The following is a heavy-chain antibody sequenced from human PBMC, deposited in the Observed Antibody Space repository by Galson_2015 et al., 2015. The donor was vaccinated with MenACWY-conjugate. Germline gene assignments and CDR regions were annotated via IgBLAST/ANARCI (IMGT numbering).Heavy chain of an antibody. D-gene: IGHD3-16*01. J-gene: IGHJ4*02. CDR2: INPVDSET. Sequence: QPRAEVKNPGASLQLSCTGSSSTSPNHWIGRVRQMPAKGLAWMGIINPVDSETRYSPSFQGQVAISADKSISTTFLEWSSLKASDTAVYYCARGAQGYFDYWGQGALVTVSS. CDR1: SSTSPNHW. CDR3: ARGAQGYFDY. V-gene: IGHV5-51*01.